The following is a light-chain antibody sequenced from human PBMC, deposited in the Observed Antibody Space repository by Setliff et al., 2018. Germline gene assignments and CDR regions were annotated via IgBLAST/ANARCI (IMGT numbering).Light chain of an antibody. Sequence: QSALTQPPSASRSPGESVTISCTGTSSDVGGYNYFSWYQQHPGKAPNLMIYEVSKRPSGVPDRFSGSKSGNTASLTVSGLQAEDEADYYCSSYAGSNDVVFGTATKVTVL. CDR3: SSYAGSNDVV. V-gene: IGLV2-8*01. J-gene: IGLJ1*01. CDR2: EVS. CDR1: SSDVGGYNY.